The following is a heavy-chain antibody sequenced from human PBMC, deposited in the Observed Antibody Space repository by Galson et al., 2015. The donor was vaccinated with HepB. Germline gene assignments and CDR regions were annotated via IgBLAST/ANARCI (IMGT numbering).Heavy chain of an antibody. CDR1: GGTFSSYA. V-gene: IGHV1-3*01. CDR3: ARDLGGSGPLLGWFDP. J-gene: IGHJ5*02. Sequence: SVKVSCKASGGTFSSYAISWVRQAPGQRLEWMGWINAGNGNTKYSQKFQGRVTITRDTSASTAYMELSSLRSEDTAVYYCARDLGGSGPLLGWFDPWGQGTLVTVSS. D-gene: IGHD3-16*01. CDR2: INAGNGNT.